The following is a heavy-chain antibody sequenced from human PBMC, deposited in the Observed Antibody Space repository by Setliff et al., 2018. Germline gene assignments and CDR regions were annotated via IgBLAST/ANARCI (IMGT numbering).Heavy chain of an antibody. D-gene: IGHD3-10*01. CDR2: LDYDGAI. J-gene: IGHJ4*02. V-gene: IGHV3-53*01. Sequence: LRLSCAVSGFTVRSDDMSWVRQAPGKGLEWVSLLDYDGAIYYADSVKGRYTISGDKSKNTLYLQMNNVRADDTAVYYCRLWFGELLRDYWGQGTLVTVSS. CDR1: GFTVRSDD. CDR3: RLWFGELLRDY.